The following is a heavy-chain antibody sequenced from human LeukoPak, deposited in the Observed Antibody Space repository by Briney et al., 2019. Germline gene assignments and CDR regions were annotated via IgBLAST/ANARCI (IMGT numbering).Heavy chain of an antibody. Sequence: PGGSLRLSCAASGFTFSSYGMHWVRQAPGKGLEWVAVISYDGSNKYYADSVKGRFTISRDNSKNTPYLQMNSLRAEDTAVYYCAKSLGLPSGTNHSGDYWGQRTLVTVSS. V-gene: IGHV3-30*18. CDR3: AKSLGLPSGTNHSGDY. J-gene: IGHJ4*02. CDR1: GFTFSSYG. CDR2: ISYDGSNK. D-gene: IGHD3-10*01.